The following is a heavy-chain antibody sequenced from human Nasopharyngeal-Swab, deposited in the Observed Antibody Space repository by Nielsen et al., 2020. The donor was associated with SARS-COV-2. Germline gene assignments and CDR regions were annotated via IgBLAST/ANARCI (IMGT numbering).Heavy chain of an antibody. V-gene: IGHV3-33*01. CDR3: ARDCDHHYFDY. D-gene: IGHD1-14*01. J-gene: IGHJ4*02. CDR1: GFTFSSYG. Sequence: SCAASGFTFSSYGMHWVRQAPGKGLEWVAVIWYDGSNKYYADSVKGRFTISRDNSKNTLYLQMNSLRAEDTAVYYCARDCDHHYFDYWGQGTLVTVSS. CDR2: IWYDGSNK.